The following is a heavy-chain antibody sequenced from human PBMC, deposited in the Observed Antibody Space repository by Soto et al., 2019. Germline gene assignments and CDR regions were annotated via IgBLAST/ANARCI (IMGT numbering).Heavy chain of an antibody. CDR1: GFTLSDHY. V-gene: IGHV3-72*01. Sequence: EVQLVESGGGLVQPGGSLRLSCAGSGFTLSDHYIDWVRQAPGKGLEWVGRSRDKAQGYSTAYAASVKGRFTTSRDESKNSVYLQMNSLKTEDTAVYYCARGDFVIPWGQGILVTVSS. J-gene: IGHJ5*02. CDR3: ARGDFVIP. D-gene: IGHD2-21*02. CDR2: SRDKAQGYST.